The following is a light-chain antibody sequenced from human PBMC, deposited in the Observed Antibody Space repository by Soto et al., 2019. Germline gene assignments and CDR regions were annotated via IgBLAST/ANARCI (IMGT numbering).Light chain of an antibody. J-gene: IGLJ1*01. CDR3: SSYTADMTYV. CDR1: SSDIGGYNY. CDR2: DVW. Sequence: QSALVQPASVSGSPGQSITIYCIGTSSDIGGYNYVSWYQQHPGKAPTLMIYDVWARPLGVSHRFSGSKSGNTASLTISGLQGDDEADYYCSSYTADMTYVFGTGTKVTVL. V-gene: IGLV2-14*03.